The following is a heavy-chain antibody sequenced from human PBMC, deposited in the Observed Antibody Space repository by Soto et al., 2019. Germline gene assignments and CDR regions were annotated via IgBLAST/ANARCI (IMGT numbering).Heavy chain of an antibody. CDR3: ARILWGYRPLGVLNWFDP. CDR1: GYTFTSYG. J-gene: IGHJ5*02. CDR2: ISAYNGNT. Sequence: ASVKVSCKASGYTFTSYGISWVRQAPGQGLEWMGWISAYNGNTNYAQKLQGRVTMTTDTSTSTAYMELRSLRSDDTAVYYCARILWGYRPLGVLNWFDPWGQGTLVTVSS. V-gene: IGHV1-18*01. D-gene: IGHD3-16*01.